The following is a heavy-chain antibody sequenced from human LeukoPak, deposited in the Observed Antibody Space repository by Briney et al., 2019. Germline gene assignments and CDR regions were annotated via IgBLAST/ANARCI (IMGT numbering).Heavy chain of an antibody. CDR1: GYTFTSYY. CDR3: AREFHYDFWSGYYGVGNIDY. J-gene: IGHJ4*02. CDR2: INPSDGST. Sequence: ASVKVSCKASGYTFTSYYMHWVRQAPGQRLEWMGIINPSDGSTSYAQKFQGRVTTTRDTSTSTVYMELSRLRSDDTAVYYCAREFHYDFWSGYYGVGNIDYWGQGTLVTVSS. V-gene: IGHV1-46*01. D-gene: IGHD3-3*01.